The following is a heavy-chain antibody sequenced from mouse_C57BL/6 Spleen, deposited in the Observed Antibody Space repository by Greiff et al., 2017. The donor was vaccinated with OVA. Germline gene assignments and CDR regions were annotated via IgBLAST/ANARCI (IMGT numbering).Heavy chain of an antibody. CDR2: IDPSDSYT. J-gene: IGHJ4*01. D-gene: IGHD3-3*01. CDR1: GYTFTSYW. CDR3: ARGTALYAMDY. Sequence: VQLQQPGAELVMPGASVKLSCKASGYTFTSYWMHWVKQRPGQGLEWIGEIDPSDSYTNYNQKFKGKSTLTVDKSSSTAYMQLSSLTSEDSAVYYCARGTALYAMDYWGQGTSVTVSS. V-gene: IGHV1-69*01.